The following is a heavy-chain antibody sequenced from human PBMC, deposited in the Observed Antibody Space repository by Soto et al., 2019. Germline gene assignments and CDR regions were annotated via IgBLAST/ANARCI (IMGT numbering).Heavy chain of an antibody. J-gene: IGHJ4*02. V-gene: IGHV4-61*01. CDR1: GGSVSSGSYY. CDR2: IYYSGST. D-gene: IGHD6-19*01. Sequence: QVQLQESGPGLVKSSETQSLTCTVSGGSVSSGSYYWSWIRQPPGKGLEWIGYIYYSGSTNYNPSLKSRVTISVDTSKNQFSLKLSSVTAADTAVYYCARAPIAVAANDYWGQGTLVTVSS. CDR3: ARAPIAVAANDY.